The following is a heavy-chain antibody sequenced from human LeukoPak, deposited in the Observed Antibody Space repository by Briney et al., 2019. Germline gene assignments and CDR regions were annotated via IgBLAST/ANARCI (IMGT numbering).Heavy chain of an antibody. CDR3: ARDHAYRTDY. CDR1: GFSFSNDW. V-gene: IGHV3-7*01. CDR2: INQDESKK. Sequence: GGSLRLSCAASGFSFSNDWMCSVRQAPGKGLEWVANINQDESKKYYVDSVKGRFTISRGNAKNSLYLQMSSLRAEDTAVYYCARDHAYRTDYWGQGTLVTVSS. D-gene: IGHD2-2*01. J-gene: IGHJ4*02.